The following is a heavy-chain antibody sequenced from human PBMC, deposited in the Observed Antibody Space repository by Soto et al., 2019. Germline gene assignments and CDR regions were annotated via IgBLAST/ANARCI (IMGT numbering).Heavy chain of an antibody. V-gene: IGHV4-31*03. D-gene: IGHD5-12*01. CDR1: GGSISCGGYY. CDR3: ARDALATGHDY. CDR2: IYYSGST. J-gene: IGHJ4*02. Sequence: SETLSLTCTVSGGSISCGGYYWSWIRQHPGKGLEWIGYIYYSGSTYYNPSLKSRVTISVDTSKNQFSLKLSSVTAADTAVYYCARDALATGHDYWGQGTLVTVSS.